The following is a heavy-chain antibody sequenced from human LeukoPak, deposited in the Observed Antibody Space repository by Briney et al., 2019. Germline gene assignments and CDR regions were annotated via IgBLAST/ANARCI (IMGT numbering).Heavy chain of an antibody. CDR1: GFTFSSYA. Sequence: GGSLRLSCAASGFTFSSYAMSWDRQAPGKGLEWVSAISGSGGSTYYADSVKGRFTISRDNSKNTLYLQMNSLRAEDTAVYYCAKSIGYCTNGVCYGEYYYYYYGMDVWGQGTTVTVSS. V-gene: IGHV3-23*01. CDR3: AKSIGYCTNGVCYGEYYYYYYGMDV. D-gene: IGHD2-8*01. CDR2: ISGSGGST. J-gene: IGHJ6*02.